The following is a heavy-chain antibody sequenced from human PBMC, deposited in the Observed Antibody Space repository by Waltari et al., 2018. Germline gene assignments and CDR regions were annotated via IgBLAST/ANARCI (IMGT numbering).Heavy chain of an antibody. CDR2: ISDDGTNK. J-gene: IGHJ4*02. CDR1: GFTFSSYG. V-gene: IGHV3-30*18. CDR3: AKDGVEPGYFDY. D-gene: IGHD3-3*01. Sequence: QVQLVESGGGVVQPGRSLRLSCAASGFTFSSYGMHWVRQAPGKGLEWVAVISDDGTNKNYADSVKGRFTISTERSKNTLYLQMNSLRAEDTAVYYCAKDGVEPGYFDYWGQGTLVTVSS.